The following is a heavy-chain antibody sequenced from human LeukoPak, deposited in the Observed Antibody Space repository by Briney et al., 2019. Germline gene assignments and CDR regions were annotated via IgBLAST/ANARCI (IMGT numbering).Heavy chain of an antibody. CDR1: GFTFSSCA. CDR3: ARGLRKGRYFDY. D-gene: IGHD3-16*01. CDR2: ISGSGTTM. Sequence: GGSLRLSCAASGFTFSSCAMTWLRQAPGKGLEWVSYISGSGTTMYYADSVRGRFTISRDNAENSLYLQTNSLRAEDTAIYYCARGLRKGRYFDYWGQGTLVTVSS. J-gene: IGHJ4*02. V-gene: IGHV3-48*03.